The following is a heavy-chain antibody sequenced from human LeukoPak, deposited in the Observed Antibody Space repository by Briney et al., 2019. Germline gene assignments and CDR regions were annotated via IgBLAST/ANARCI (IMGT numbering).Heavy chain of an antibody. J-gene: IGHJ4*02. CDR2: ISSSANTI. CDR1: GFTFSDYY. D-gene: IGHD3-10*01. CDR3: AKRDGSGSYILDY. Sequence: GGSLRLSCAASGFTFSDYYMTWIRQAPGKGLEWVSYISSSANTIYHADSVKGRFTISRDNAKNSLYLQMHSLRAEDTAVYYCAKRDGSGSYILDYWGQGTLVTVSS. V-gene: IGHV3-11*01.